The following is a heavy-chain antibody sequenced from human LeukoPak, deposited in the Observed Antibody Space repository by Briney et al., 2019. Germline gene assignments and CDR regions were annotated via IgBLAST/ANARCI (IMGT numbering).Heavy chain of an antibody. CDR2: IYSSGST. D-gene: IGHD6-25*01. J-gene: IGHJ4*02. CDR1: GGSVSSDSYF. V-gene: IGHV4-61*01. Sequence: NSSETLSLTCSVSGGSVSSDSYFWNWVRQPPGKGLEWIGYIYSSGSTNYNRSLKSRVTMSVDTSKNQFSLKLSSVTAADTAVFYCARDRSGIAADWGQGILVTVSS. CDR3: ARDRSGIAAD.